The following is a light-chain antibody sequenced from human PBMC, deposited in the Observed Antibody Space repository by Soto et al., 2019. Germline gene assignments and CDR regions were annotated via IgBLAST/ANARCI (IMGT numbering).Light chain of an antibody. Sequence: QSVLTQPPSASGTPGQSVTISCSGSSSNIGDNTVNWYQQLPGTAPKLLIYDDNKRPSGIPDRFSGSKSGTSATLGITGFQTGDEADYYCGSWDSSLSAYVFGTGTKLTVL. J-gene: IGLJ1*01. CDR1: SSNIGDNT. V-gene: IGLV1-51*01. CDR3: GSWDSSLSAYV. CDR2: DDN.